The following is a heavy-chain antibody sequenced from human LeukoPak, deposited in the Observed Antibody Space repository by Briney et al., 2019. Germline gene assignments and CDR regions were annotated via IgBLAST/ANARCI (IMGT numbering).Heavy chain of an antibody. CDR3: ARGVGYTLVS. J-gene: IGHJ5*02. CDR2: VSFDGSNE. Sequence: GRSLRLSCAASGFTFSSYGMHWVRQAPGKGLEWVAVVSFDGSNENYADSVRGRFTISRDNSKNTLYLQMSGLRREDTAMYYCARGVGYTLVSWGQGTLVTVSS. CDR1: GFTFSSYG. D-gene: IGHD5-24*01. V-gene: IGHV3-30*19.